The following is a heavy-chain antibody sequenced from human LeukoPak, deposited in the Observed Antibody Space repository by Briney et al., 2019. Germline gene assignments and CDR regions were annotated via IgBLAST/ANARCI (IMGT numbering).Heavy chain of an antibody. CDR1: GYNFRDHY. D-gene: IGHD3-10*01. V-gene: IGHV1-2*02. J-gene: IGHJ5*02. Sequence: GASVKVSCKTSGYNFRDHYIHWGRQAPGQGLEWMGRINPNSGDTYYAQNFQGRVTMTRDTSINTAYMELSRLTSDDTAVYYCTRGTGSSWFDPWGQGTLVTVSS. CDR3: TRGTGSSWFDP. CDR2: INPNSGDT.